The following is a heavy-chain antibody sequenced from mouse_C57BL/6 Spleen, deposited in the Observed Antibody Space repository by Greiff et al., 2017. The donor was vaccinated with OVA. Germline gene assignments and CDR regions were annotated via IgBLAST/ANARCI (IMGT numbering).Heavy chain of an antibody. CDR3: ARRSERAMDY. CDR2: ISSGSSTI. Sequence: EVKVEESGGGLVKPGGSLKLSCAASGFTFSDYGMHWVRQAPGKGLEWVAYISSGSSTIYYADTVKGRFTISRDNAKNTLFLQMTSLRSEDTAMYYCARRSERAMDYWGQGTSVTVSS. CDR1: GFTFSDYG. J-gene: IGHJ4*01. V-gene: IGHV5-17*01.